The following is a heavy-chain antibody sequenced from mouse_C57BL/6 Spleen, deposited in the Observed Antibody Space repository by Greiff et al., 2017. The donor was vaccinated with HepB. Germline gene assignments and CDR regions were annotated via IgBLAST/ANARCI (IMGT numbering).Heavy chain of an antibody. D-gene: IGHD1-1*01. Sequence: VKLMQSGPGLVQPSQSLSITCTVSGFSLPSYGVHWVRQSPGKGLEGLGVIWRGGSTDYNAAFMSRLSITKDNSKSQVFFKMNSLQADDTAIYYCARDYYGSSRYYAMAYWGQGTSVTVSS. CDR1: GFSLPSYG. CDR3: ARDYYGSSRYYAMAY. CDR2: IWRGGST. V-gene: IGHV2-5*01. J-gene: IGHJ4*01.